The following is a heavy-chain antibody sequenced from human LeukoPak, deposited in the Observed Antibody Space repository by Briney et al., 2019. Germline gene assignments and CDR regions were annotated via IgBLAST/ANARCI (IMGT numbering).Heavy chain of an antibody. D-gene: IGHD3-22*01. CDR2: ISGSGEST. Sequence: GGSLRLSCAASGFTFRTYAMSWVRQAPGKGLEWVSAISGSGESTYYADSVKGRFTISRDNSKNTLYLQMNSLRAEDTAVYYCARDRATMIVVVFSMDVWGQGTTVTVSS. V-gene: IGHV3-23*01. CDR3: ARDRATMIVVVFSMDV. J-gene: IGHJ6*02. CDR1: GFTFRTYA.